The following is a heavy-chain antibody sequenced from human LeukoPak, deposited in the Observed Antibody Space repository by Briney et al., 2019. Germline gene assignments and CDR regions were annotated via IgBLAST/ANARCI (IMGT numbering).Heavy chain of an antibody. CDR1: GFTFSSFA. Sequence: GGSLRLSCATSGFTFSSFAMSWVRQAPGKELEWFSAISGSGGSTYYADSVKGRFTISRDNSKNTLYLQMNSLRAEDTAVYYCAKDLSSIAAAGTPLDYWGQGTLVTVSS. J-gene: IGHJ4*02. CDR2: ISGSGGST. D-gene: IGHD6-13*01. CDR3: AKDLSSIAAAGTPLDY. V-gene: IGHV3-23*01.